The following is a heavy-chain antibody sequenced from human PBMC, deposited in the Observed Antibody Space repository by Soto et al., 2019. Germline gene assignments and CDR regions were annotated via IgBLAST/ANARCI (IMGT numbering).Heavy chain of an antibody. CDR2: INNDGSDT. J-gene: IGHJ4*02. V-gene: IGHV3-74*01. CDR3: ERDITVTPVY. Sequence: GGSLRLSCAASGFIFSSYRMHWVRQAPGKGLVWVSRINNDGSDTTYADSVKGRFTVSRDNTRNTLYLEMKSLRAEDTAVYYCERDITVTPVYWGQGTLVTVSS. D-gene: IGHD1-20*01. CDR1: GFIFSSYR.